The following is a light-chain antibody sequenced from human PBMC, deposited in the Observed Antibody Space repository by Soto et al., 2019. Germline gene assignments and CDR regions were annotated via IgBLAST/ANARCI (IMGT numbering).Light chain of an antibody. CDR1: QSISSY. CDR3: QQSYSTPRGVT. V-gene: IGKV1-39*01. Sequence: DIQMTQSPSSLSASVGDRVTITCRASQSISSYLNWYQQKPGKAPKLLIYAASSLQSGVPSRFSGSGSGTDFTLTISSLQPEDFATYYCQQSYSTPRGVTFGQGTRL. CDR2: AAS. J-gene: IGKJ5*01.